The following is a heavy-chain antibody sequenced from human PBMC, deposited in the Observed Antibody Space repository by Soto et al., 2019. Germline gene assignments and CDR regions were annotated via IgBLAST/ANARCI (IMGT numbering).Heavy chain of an antibody. J-gene: IGHJ3*02. D-gene: IGHD5-12*01. CDR2: IYYSGST. V-gene: IGHV4-39*01. CDR3: ARRGGVATNAFDI. Sequence: NLSLTCAVSVGSISSSSYYWGFILQPPGKGLEWIGIIYYSGSTYYNPSLKSRVTISVDTSKNQFSLKLSSVTAADTAVYYCARRGGVATNAFDIWGQGTMVTVSS. CDR1: VGSISSSSYY.